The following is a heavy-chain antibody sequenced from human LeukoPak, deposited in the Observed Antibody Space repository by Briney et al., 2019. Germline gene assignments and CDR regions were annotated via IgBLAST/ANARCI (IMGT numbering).Heavy chain of an antibody. CDR3: ARGGTVRNGMDV. D-gene: IGHD1-26*01. Sequence: SETLSLTCSVSGGSISSYYWSWIRQPPGKGLEWIGYIYYSGSTNYNPSLKSRVTISVDTSRNQFSLKLSSVTAADTAVYYCARGGTVRNGMDVWGQGTTVTVSS. V-gene: IGHV4-59*01. CDR1: GGSISSYY. CDR2: IYYSGST. J-gene: IGHJ6*02.